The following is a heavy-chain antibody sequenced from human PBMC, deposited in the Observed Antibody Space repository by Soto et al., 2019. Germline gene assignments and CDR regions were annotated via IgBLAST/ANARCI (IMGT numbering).Heavy chain of an antibody. J-gene: IGHJ4*02. D-gene: IGHD1-26*01. CDR1: GGSFSGYY. V-gene: IGHV4-34*01. Sequence: QVQLQQWGAGLLKPSETLSLTCAVYGGSFSGYYWSWIRQPPGKGLEWIGEINHSGSTNYNPSLKSRVTISVDTSKNQFSLKLSSVTAADTAVYYCARTWASIVGATGFDYWGQGTLVTVSS. CDR3: ARTWASIVGATGFDY. CDR2: INHSGST.